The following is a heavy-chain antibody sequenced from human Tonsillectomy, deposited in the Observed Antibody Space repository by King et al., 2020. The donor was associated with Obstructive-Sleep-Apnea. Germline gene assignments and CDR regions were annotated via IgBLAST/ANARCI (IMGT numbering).Heavy chain of an antibody. V-gene: IGHV3-30*02. CDR2: IRYDGTNR. D-gene: IGHD6-25*01. Sequence: VQLVESGGGVVQPGGSLRLSCTASGFIFSNYGMHWVRQAPGKGLEWGAFIRYDGTNRYYADSVKGRFTISRDNSKNTLYLQMSSLRAEDTAIYYCGKSVGDVYSSACPDNWGQGNLVSVSS. CDR1: GFIFSNYG. J-gene: IGHJ1*01. CDR3: GKSVGDVYSSACPDN.